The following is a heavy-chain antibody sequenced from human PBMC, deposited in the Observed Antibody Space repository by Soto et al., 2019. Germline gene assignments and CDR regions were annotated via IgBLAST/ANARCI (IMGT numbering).Heavy chain of an antibody. J-gene: IGHJ6*02. CDR1: GYTFTSYY. CDR3: ARDPHSSYGMAV. Sequence: QVQLVQSGAEVKKPGASVKVSCKASGYTFTSYYMHWVRQAPGQGLEWMGIINPSGGSTSYAQKFQRRGTMTRDTAASTVYMALSSLRCEDTAVYSCARDPHSSYGMAVWGQGTTVTVSS. CDR2: INPSGGST. V-gene: IGHV1-46*01.